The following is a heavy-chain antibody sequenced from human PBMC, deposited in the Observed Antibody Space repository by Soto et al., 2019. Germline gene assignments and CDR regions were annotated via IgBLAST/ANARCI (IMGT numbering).Heavy chain of an antibody. J-gene: IGHJ3*02. CDR2: IYYSGST. Sequence: QVQLQESGPGLVKPSQTLSLTCTVSGGSISSGDYYWSWIRQPPGKGLEWIGYIYYSGSTYYNPSLKSRVTISVDTSTNQFSLKLGSVTAAGTGVSYCASYRVGHAFDIWGQGTMVTVSS. D-gene: IGHD2-21*01. CDR3: ASYRVGHAFDI. CDR1: GGSISSGDYY. V-gene: IGHV4-30-4*01.